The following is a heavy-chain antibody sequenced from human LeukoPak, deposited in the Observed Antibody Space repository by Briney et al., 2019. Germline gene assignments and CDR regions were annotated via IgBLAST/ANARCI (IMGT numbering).Heavy chain of an antibody. V-gene: IGHV3-23*01. D-gene: IGHD6-19*01. J-gene: IGHJ6*02. CDR3: TKGRIAVAPYYGMDV. Sequence: GGSLRLSCAASGFIFGDYGMNWVRQAPGKGLEWVSGIGGRGGRTYYADSVQGRFTISRDNSNNTVDLQMNSLRAEDTAIYYCTKGRIAVAPYYGMDVWGRGTTVSVSS. CDR1: GFIFGDYG. CDR2: IGGRGGRT.